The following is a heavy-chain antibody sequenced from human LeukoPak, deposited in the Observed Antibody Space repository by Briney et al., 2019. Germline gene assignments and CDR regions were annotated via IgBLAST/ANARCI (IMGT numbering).Heavy chain of an antibody. V-gene: IGHV1-2*02. CDR3: ARDRVLYDYLRNYYYYYMDV. Sequence: ASVKVSCKASGYTFTDYYIHWVRQAPGQGPEWLGWVNPHIGGIKSAQKFQGRVSMTRDTSISTVYMDLSRLRSDDTAVYYCARDRVLYDYLRNYYYYYMDVWGKGTTVTVSS. J-gene: IGHJ6*03. CDR1: GYTFTDYY. D-gene: IGHD4-11*01. CDR2: VNPHIGGI.